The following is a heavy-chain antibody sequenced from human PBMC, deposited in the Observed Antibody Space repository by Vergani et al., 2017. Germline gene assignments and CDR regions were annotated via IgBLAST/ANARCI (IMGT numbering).Heavy chain of an antibody. D-gene: IGHD5-24*01. V-gene: IGHV3-9*01. CDR3: AREDEAEGRDGYLALAYDMDV. CDR2: ISWNSGSI. CDR1: GFTFDDYA. Sequence: EVQLVESGGGLVQPGRSLRLSCAASGFTFDDYAMHWVRQAPGKGLEWVSGISWNSGSIGYADAVKGRFTISRDNAKNSRYLQMNSLRAEDTAVYYCAREDEAEGRDGYLALAYDMDVWGKGTTVTVSS. J-gene: IGHJ6*03.